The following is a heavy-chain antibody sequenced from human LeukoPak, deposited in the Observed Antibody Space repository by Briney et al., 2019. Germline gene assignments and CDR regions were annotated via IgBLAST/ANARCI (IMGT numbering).Heavy chain of an antibody. CDR1: GYSLSSGYY. D-gene: IGHD3-22*01. CDR3: ARLRPNNYYYDSSSYFDY. Sequence: SETLSLTCAVSGYSLSSGYYWGWIRQPPGKGLEWIGSIYHSGCTYYNLSLKSRVTISVDTSKHQFSLKLSSVTAADTAVYYCARLRPNNYYYDSSSYFDYCGQGTLVTVSS. CDR2: IYHSGCT. J-gene: IGHJ4*02. V-gene: IGHV4-38-2*01.